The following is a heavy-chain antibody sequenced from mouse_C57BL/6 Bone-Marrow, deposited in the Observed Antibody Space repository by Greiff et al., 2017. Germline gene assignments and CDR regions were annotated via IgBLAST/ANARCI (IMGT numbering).Heavy chain of an antibody. CDR1: GYSITSGYY. J-gene: IGHJ4*01. CDR3: ARGPLGMDY. Sequence: DVKLQESGPGLVKPSQSLSLTCSVTGYSITSGYYWNWIRQFPGNKLEWMGYISYDGSNNYNPSLKNRISITRDTSKNQFFLKLNSVTTEDTATYYCARGPLGMDYWGQGTSVTVSS. V-gene: IGHV3-6*01. CDR2: ISYDGSN.